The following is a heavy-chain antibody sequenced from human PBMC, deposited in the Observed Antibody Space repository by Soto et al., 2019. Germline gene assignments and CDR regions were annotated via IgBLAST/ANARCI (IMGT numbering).Heavy chain of an antibody. J-gene: IGHJ5*02. CDR2: VSAYNGER. CDR1: GYTFTNYG. Sequence: ASVKVSCKASGYTFTNYGINWVRQAPGQGLEWLGWVSAYNGERRYAQRVQARVIMTTDTSTTTAYMELRSLRSDDTAVYYCARDPGHIAVAGTPVFDPWGQGTLVTVSS. D-gene: IGHD6-19*01. V-gene: IGHV1-18*01. CDR3: ARDPGHIAVAGTPVFDP.